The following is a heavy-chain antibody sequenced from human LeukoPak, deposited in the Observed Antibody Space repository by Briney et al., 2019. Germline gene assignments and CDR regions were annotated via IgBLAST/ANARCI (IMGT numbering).Heavy chain of an antibody. D-gene: IGHD2-15*01. V-gene: IGHV3-23*01. CDR3: VRDFSCSGGSCPLFDS. J-gene: IGHJ4*02. CDR1: GFTFSSYA. Sequence: GGSLRLSCAASGFTFSSYAISWVRQAPGKGLAWVSGLNEDGGYRYYADSVKGRFTISRDNSENTLYLQMRSLSAEDTARYYCVRDFSCSGGSCPLFDSWGQGTLVTVSS. CDR2: LNEDGGYR.